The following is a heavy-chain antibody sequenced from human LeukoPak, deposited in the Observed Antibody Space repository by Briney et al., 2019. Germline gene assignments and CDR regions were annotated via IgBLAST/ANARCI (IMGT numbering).Heavy chain of an antibody. D-gene: IGHD7-27*01. J-gene: IGHJ4*02. V-gene: IGHV5-51*01. Sequence: GESLKISCKGSGYSFTSYWIGWVRQMPGKGLEWMGIIYPGSGDTRYSAAFQGRVTISTDKSISTAYLQLSSLKASDTAMYYCARGVGTAPWTQFDYWGQGTLVTVSS. CDR2: IYPGSGDT. CDR3: ARGVGTAPWTQFDY. CDR1: GYSFTSYW.